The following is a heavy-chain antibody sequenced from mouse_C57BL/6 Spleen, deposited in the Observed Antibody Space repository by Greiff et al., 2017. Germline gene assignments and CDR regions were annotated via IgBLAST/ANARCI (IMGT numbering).Heavy chain of an antibody. CDR3: ARKDYSNHYYAMDY. Sequence: EVQLHQSGPELVKPGASVKMSCKASGYTFTDYNMHWVKQSHGKSLEWIGYINPNNGGTSYNQKFKGKATLTVNKSSSTAYMELRSLTSEDSAVYYCARKDYSNHYYAMDYWGQGTSVTVSS. J-gene: IGHJ4*01. CDR2: INPNNGGT. D-gene: IGHD2-5*01. V-gene: IGHV1-22*01. CDR1: GYTFTDYN.